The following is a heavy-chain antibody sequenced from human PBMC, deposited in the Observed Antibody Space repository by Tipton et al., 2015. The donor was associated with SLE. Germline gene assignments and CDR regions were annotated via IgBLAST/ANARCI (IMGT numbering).Heavy chain of an antibody. CDR3: ARDKGRSPDFGVVIYYFDY. D-gene: IGHD3-3*01. CDR1: GYSISSGYY. V-gene: IGHV4-38-2*02. J-gene: IGHJ4*02. CDR2: IYHSGST. Sequence: TLSLTCAVSGYSISSGYYWGWIRQPPGKGLEWIGSIYHSGSTYYNPSLKSRVTISVDTSKNQFSLKLSSVTAADTAVYYCARDKGRSPDFGVVIYYFDYWGQGTLVTVSS.